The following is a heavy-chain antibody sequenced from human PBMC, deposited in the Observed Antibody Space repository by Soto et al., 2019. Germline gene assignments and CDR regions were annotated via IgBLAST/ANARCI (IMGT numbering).Heavy chain of an antibody. Sequence: QAQLVQSGVEVKKPGASVKVSCKASGYTFTNFGISWVRQAPGQGLEWMGWISTYNGNTNYARNLRGRVTMTTDTSTRTAYRELRSLRSDDTAVYYCPRDVVVAGPVTFAYWGQGTLVTVSS. CDR2: ISTYNGNT. D-gene: IGHD6-19*01. CDR1: GYTFTNFG. CDR3: PRDVVVAGPVTFAY. J-gene: IGHJ4*02. V-gene: IGHV1-18*01.